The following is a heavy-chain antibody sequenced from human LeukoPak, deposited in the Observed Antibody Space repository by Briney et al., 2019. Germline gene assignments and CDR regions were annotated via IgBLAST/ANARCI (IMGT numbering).Heavy chain of an antibody. J-gene: IGHJ4*02. V-gene: IGHV3-23*01. Sequence: GGSLRLYCAASGFTFSSYAMSWVRQAPGKGLDWVSAISGSGGSTYYADSVKGRFTISRDNSKNTLYLQMDSLRAEDTAVYYCAKYYGAGTEFDYWGQGTLVTVSS. CDR1: GFTFSSYA. D-gene: IGHD3-10*01. CDR2: ISGSGGST. CDR3: AKYYGAGTEFDY.